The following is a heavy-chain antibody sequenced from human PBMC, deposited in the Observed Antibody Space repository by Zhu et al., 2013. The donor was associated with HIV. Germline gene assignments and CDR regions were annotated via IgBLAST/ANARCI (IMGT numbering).Heavy chain of an antibody. CDR1: GYTFTSYG. J-gene: IGHJ6*02. Sequence: QVQLVQSGAEVKKPGASVKVSCKASGYTFTSYGISWVRQAPGQGLEWMGIINPSGGSTSYAQKFQGRVTMTRDTSTSTVYMELSSLRSEDTAVYYCARTLGSYFGAYGMDVWGQGTTVTVSS. CDR3: ARTLGSYFGAYGMDV. CDR2: INPSGGST. V-gene: IGHV1-46*01. D-gene: IGHD3-10*01.